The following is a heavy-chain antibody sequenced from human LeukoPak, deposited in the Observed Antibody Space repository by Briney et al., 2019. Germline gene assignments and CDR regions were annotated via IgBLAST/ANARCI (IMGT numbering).Heavy chain of an antibody. D-gene: IGHD1-26*01. CDR2: ISRNSGSE. J-gene: IGHJ4*02. Sequence: GGSLRLSCVASGFTFDDYAMHWVRQAPGKGLEWVSGISRNSGSEGYADSVKGRFGISRDNAKNSLYLHMNSLRAEDTALYYCARRLGTYYFDYWGQGTLVTVSS. V-gene: IGHV3-9*01. CDR1: GFTFDDYA. CDR3: ARRLGTYYFDY.